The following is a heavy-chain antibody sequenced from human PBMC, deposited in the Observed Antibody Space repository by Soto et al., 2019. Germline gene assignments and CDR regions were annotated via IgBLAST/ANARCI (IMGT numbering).Heavy chain of an antibody. CDR3: ARRGSGSYYDY. J-gene: IGHJ4*02. CDR2: ISGSGDST. CDR1: GFTFSSYA. V-gene: IGHV3-23*01. D-gene: IGHD1-26*01. Sequence: GGSLRLSCAASGFTFSSYAMRWVRQAPGKGLEWVSAISGSGDSTYYANSVKGRFTISRDNSKNTLYLQMNSLRAEDTAVYYCARRGSGSYYDYWGQGTLVTVSS.